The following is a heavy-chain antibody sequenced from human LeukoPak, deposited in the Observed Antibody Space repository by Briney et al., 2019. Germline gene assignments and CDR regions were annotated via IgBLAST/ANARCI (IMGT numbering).Heavy chain of an antibody. CDR2: INHSGST. D-gene: IGHD3-10*01. J-gene: IGHJ4*02. CDR1: GGSFSGYY. CDR3: ARDYYGSGSSFDY. Sequence: SETLSLTCAVYGGSFSGYYWSWIRQPPGKGLEWIGEINHSGSTNYNPSLKSRVTISVDTSKNQFSLKLSSVTAADTAVYYCARDYYGSGSSFDYWSQGTLVTVSS. V-gene: IGHV4-34*01.